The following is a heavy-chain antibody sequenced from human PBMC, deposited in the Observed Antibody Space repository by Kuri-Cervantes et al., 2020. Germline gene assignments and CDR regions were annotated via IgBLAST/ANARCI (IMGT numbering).Heavy chain of an antibody. CDR2: ISAYNGNT. CDR3: ARGDMVRGVVDYYYYGMDV. V-gene: IGHV1-18*01. CDR1: GYTFTSYG. D-gene: IGHD3-10*01. J-gene: IGHJ6*02. Sequence: ASVKVSCKASGYTFTSYGISWVRQAPGQGLEWMGWISAYNGNTNYAQKLQGRVTMTTDTSTSTAYMELRSLRSEDTAVYYCARGDMVRGVVDYYYYGMDVWGQGTTVTVSS.